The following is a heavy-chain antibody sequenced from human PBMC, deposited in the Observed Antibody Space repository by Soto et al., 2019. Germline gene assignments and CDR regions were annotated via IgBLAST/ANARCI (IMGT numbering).Heavy chain of an antibody. J-gene: IGHJ5*01. CDR3: ARGGPCEVYANGFDS. V-gene: IGHV4-39*01. CDR2: IYYSGSA. D-gene: IGHD2-8*01. CDR1: GGSISSSSYY. Sequence: SETLSLTCTVSGGSISSSSYYWGWIRQPPGKGLEWIGSIYYSGSAYYNPSLKSRVTISVDTSKNQFSLKLSSVTAADTAVYYCARGGPCEVYANGFDSWGQGTLVTVSS.